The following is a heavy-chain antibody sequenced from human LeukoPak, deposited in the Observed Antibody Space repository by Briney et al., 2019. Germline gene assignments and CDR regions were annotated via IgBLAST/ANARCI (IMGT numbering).Heavy chain of an antibody. D-gene: IGHD3-10*01. CDR2: ISSSSSTI. CDR1: GFTFSSYS. V-gene: IGHV3-48*04. CDR3: ARDGRWFGELRDGFPDY. Sequence: GGSLRLSCAASGFTFSSYSMNWVRQAPGKGLEWVSYISSSSSTIYYADSVKGRFTISRDNAKNSLYLQMNSLRAEDTAVYYCARDGRWFGELRDGFPDYWGQGTLVTVSS. J-gene: IGHJ4*02.